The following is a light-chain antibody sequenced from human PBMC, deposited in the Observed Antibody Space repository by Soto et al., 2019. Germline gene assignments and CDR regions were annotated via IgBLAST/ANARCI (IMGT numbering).Light chain of an antibody. CDR3: QQYGSSQYT. V-gene: IGKV3-20*01. CDR1: QSVSSSY. CDR2: GAS. Sequence: EIVLRQSPGTLSLSPGEGATLSCRASQSVSSSYLAWYQQKPGQAPRLLIYGASSRATGIPDRFSGSGSGTDFTLTISRLEPEDFAVYYCQQYGSSQYTFGQGTRLEI. J-gene: IGKJ5*01.